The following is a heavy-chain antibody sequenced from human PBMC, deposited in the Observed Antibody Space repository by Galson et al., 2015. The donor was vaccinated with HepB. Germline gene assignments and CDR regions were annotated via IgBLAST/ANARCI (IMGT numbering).Heavy chain of an antibody. CDR1: GGTFSSLA. V-gene: IGHV1-69*13. D-gene: IGHD2-15*01. J-gene: IGHJ5*02. Sequence: SVKVSCKASGGTFSSLAISWVRQAPGHGLEWMGGTTPIFRTAKYAQQFQGRVTITADDSTNTVYMELSSLRPEDTAVYYCARDYRDLVVVPAAVEQAGGFDPWGQGTLVTVSS. CDR2: TTPIFRTA. CDR3: ARDYRDLVVVPAAVEQAGGFDP.